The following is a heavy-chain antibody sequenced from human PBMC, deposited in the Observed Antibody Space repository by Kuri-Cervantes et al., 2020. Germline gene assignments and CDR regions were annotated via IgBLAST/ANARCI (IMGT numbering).Heavy chain of an antibody. CDR2: ISQSGSS. D-gene: IGHD1-26*01. CDR3: ARWVGGMDV. CDR1: GFTFSDFY. J-gene: IGHJ6*02. Sequence: GGSLRLSCAASGFTFSDFYMVWIRQAPGKGLEWVSYISQSGSSIYADSVKGRFIISRDNVKDSLHLQMNSLRVEGTAMYYCARWVGGMDVWGQGTTVTVSS. V-gene: IGHV3-11*01.